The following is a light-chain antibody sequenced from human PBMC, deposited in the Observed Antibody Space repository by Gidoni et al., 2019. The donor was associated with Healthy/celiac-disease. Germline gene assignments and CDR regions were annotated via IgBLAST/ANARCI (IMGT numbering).Light chain of an antibody. CDR1: QSVSSY. V-gene: IGKV3-11*01. CDR2: DAP. CDR3: QQRSNWPPGRT. Sequence: VLTQSPATLSLSPGERATLSCRASQSVSSYLAWYQQKPGQAPRLLIYDAPNRATGIPARFSGSGSGTDFTLTISSLEPEDFAVYYCQQRSNWPPGRTFGQGTKVEIK. J-gene: IGKJ1*01.